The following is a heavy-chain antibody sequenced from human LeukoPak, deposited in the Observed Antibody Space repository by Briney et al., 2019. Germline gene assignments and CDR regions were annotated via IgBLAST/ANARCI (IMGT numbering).Heavy chain of an antibody. V-gene: IGHV3-30-3*01. CDR3: ARDLGGATDY. Sequence: GRSLRLSCAASGFTFSSYAMHWVRQAPGKGLEWVAVISYDGSNKYYADSVKGRFTISRDNSKNTLYLQMNSLGAEDTAVYYCARDLGGATDYWGQGTLVTVSS. CDR2: ISYDGSNK. J-gene: IGHJ4*02. CDR1: GFTFSSYA. D-gene: IGHD1-26*01.